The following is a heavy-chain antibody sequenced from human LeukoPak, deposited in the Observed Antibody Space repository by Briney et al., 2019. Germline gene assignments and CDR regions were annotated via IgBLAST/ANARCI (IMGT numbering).Heavy chain of an antibody. CDR3: ARGVTGRYCSSTSCHWRAWFDP. CDR1: GYTFTDYF. D-gene: IGHD2-2*01. V-gene: IGHV1-2*02. Sequence: GASVKVSCKASGYTFTDYFLHWVRRAPGQGLEWMGWINPNSGGTNYAQKFQGRVTMTRDTSISTAYMELSSLRSEDTAVYYCARGVTGRYCSSTSCHWRAWFDPWGQGTLVTVSS. CDR2: INPNSGGT. J-gene: IGHJ5*02.